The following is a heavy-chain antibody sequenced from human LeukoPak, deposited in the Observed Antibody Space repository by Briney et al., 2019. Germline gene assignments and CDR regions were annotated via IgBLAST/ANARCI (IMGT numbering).Heavy chain of an antibody. V-gene: IGHV1-69*13. CDR3: ARDSGVGATWGDAFDI. Sequence: ASVKVSCKASGYTFTSYAISWVRQAPGQGLEWMGGIIPIFGTANYAQKFQGRVTITADESTSTAYMELSSLRSEDTAVYYCARDSGVGATWGDAFDIWGQGTMVTVSS. CDR2: IIPIFGTA. J-gene: IGHJ3*02. CDR1: GYTFTSYA. D-gene: IGHD1-26*01.